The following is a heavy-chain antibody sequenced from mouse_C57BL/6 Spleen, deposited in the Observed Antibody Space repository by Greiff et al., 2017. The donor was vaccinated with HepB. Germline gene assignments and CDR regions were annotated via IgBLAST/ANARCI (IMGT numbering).Heavy chain of an antibody. D-gene: IGHD2-3*01. V-gene: IGHV5-9-1*02. Sequence: EVNLVESGEGLVKPGGSLKLSCAASGFTFSSYAMSWVRQTPEKRLEWVAYISSGGDYIYYADTVKGRFTISRDNARNTLYLQMSSLKSEDTAMYYCTRGDDGYSYYFDYWGQGTTLTVSS. CDR3: TRGDDGYSYYFDY. J-gene: IGHJ2*01. CDR2: ISSGGDYI. CDR1: GFTFSSYA.